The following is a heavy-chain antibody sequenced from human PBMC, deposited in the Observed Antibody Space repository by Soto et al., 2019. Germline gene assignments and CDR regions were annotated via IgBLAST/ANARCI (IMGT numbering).Heavy chain of an antibody. CDR2: ISYDGYLK. CDR1: GFTFSTYG. Sequence: GGSLRLSCAASGFTFSTYGMQWVRQAPGKGLEWVAVISYDGYLKYYVDAVKGRFTVARDNSKNTLFLEMNSLRVEGTAVYFCAKDFKVSGSHYGTLNYYYGMDVWGQGTTVTVSS. D-gene: IGHD3-10*01. CDR3: AKDFKVSGSHYGTLNYYYGMDV. V-gene: IGHV3-30*18. J-gene: IGHJ6*02.